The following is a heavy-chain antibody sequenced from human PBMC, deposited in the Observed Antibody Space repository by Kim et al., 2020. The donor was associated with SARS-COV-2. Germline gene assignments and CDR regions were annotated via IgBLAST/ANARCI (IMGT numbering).Heavy chain of an antibody. V-gene: IGHV4-34*01. Sequence: SETLSLTCAVYGGSFSGYYWSWIRQPPGKGLEWIGEINHSGSTNYNPSLKSRVTISVDTSKNQFSLKLSSVTAADTAVYYCARDESMVRGVINYYYYGM. CDR3: ARDESMVRGVINYYYYGM. J-gene: IGHJ6*01. D-gene: IGHD3-10*01. CDR1: GGSFSGYY. CDR2: INHSGST.